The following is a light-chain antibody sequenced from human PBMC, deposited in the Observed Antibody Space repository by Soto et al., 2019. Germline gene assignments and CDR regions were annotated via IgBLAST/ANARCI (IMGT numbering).Light chain of an antibody. CDR1: RSVLFTSNDKSF. J-gene: IGKJ2*01. Sequence: DIVMTQSPDSLAVSLGERATINCRSSRSVLFTSNDKSFVAWYQQKPGQSPKLLINWASTRESGVPDRFIGSGSETDFTLTISSLQAGDEAIYHCQQYYNTPYTFGQGTTLEIK. V-gene: IGKV4-1*01. CDR2: WAS. CDR3: QQYYNTPYT.